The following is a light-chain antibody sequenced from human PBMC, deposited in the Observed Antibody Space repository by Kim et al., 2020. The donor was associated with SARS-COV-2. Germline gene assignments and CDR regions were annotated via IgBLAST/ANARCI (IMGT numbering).Light chain of an antibody. CDR3: QVCDSGVV. J-gene: IGLJ2*01. CDR1: NKGRKS. V-gene: IGLV3-21*04. Sequence: SVAQGKTSRITCGGNNKGRKSVPWYQAKPGQAPVLVIYYDSDRPPGSPERFSGSNSGNTATLTISRVEAGDEAHYYCQVCDSGVVFGGGTQLTVL. CDR2: YDS.